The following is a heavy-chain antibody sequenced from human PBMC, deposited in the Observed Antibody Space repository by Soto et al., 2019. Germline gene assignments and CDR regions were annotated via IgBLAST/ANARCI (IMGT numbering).Heavy chain of an antibody. J-gene: IGHJ6*02. CDR1: GGTFSSYA. Sequence: QVQLVQSGAEVKKPGSSVKVSCKASGGTFSSYAISWVRQAPGQGLEWMGGIIPIFGTANYAQKFQGRVTITADESTSTAYMELSSLRSEYTAVYYCASWEGSWGEYYYDGMDVWGQGTTVTVSS. V-gene: IGHV1-69*01. CDR3: ASWEGSWGEYYYDGMDV. D-gene: IGHD1-26*01. CDR2: IIPIFGTA.